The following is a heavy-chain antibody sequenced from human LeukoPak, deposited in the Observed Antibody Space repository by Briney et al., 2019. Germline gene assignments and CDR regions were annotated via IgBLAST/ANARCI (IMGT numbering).Heavy chain of an antibody. CDR2: IYYSGST. CDR3: ARQRYCSSTSCSYGDWFDP. Sequence: SETLSLTCTVSGGSISSSSYYWGRIRQPPGKGLEWIGSIYYSGSTYYNPSLKSRVTISVDTSKNQFSLKLSSVTAADTAVYYCARQRYCSSTSCSYGDWFDPWGQGTLVTVSS. J-gene: IGHJ5*02. D-gene: IGHD2-2*01. CDR1: GGSISSSSYY. V-gene: IGHV4-39*01.